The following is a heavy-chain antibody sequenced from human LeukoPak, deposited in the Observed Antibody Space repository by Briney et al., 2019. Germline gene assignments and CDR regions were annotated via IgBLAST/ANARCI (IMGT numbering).Heavy chain of an antibody. J-gene: IGHJ6*02. V-gene: IGHV3-23*01. D-gene: IGHD3-10*01. CDR3: ATGDGSGTNYFYYYGMDV. CDR2: ISGSGDST. CDR1: GFTFPSYA. Sequence: GGSLRLSCAASGFTFPSYAMSWVRQAPGRGLEWVSVISGSGDSTYYADSVKGRFTISRDNSKNTLYVQMSSLRAEDTATYYCATGDGSGTNYFYYYGMDVWGQGTRVTVSS.